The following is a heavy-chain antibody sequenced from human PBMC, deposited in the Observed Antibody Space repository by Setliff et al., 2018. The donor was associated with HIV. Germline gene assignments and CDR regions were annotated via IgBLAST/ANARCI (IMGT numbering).Heavy chain of an antibody. J-gene: IGHJ6*03. D-gene: IGHD4-17*01. V-gene: IGHV3-21*01. CDR1: GFTFRNYK. Sequence: GGSLRLSCAASGFTFRNYKFNWVRQAPGRGLEWVSSISIGSGGAIDYADSVQGRFTISRDNSKNSLYLQMNGLRVEDTGVYYCARAFNDYGGLFVPYYYYYYMDVWGKGTTVTAP. CDR3: ARAFNDYGGLFVPYYYYYYMDV. CDR2: ISIGSGGAI.